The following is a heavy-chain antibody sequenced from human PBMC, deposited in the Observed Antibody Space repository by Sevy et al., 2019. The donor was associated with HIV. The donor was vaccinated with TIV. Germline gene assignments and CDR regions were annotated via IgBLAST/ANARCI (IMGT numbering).Heavy chain of an antibody. Sequence: GGSLRLSCAVSGFTFSNAWMNWVRQAPGTGLQWVGLIKSKIDGETTDYVAPVKGRFTISRDDSTNMLYLQMNSLKTEDTGVYYCATAPGYYDSAPFDYWGPGTLVTVSS. D-gene: IGHD3-22*01. V-gene: IGHV3-15*01. CDR2: IKSKIDGETT. CDR1: GFTFSNAW. J-gene: IGHJ4*02. CDR3: ATAPGYYDSAPFDY.